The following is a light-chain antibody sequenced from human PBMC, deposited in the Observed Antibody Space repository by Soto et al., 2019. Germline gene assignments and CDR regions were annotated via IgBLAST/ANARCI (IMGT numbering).Light chain of an antibody. CDR2: EAS. CDR3: QQYKSYPYT. J-gene: IGKJ2*01. V-gene: IGKV1-5*03. CDR1: QSISSW. Sequence: DIQMTQSPSTLSASVGDRVTITCRASQSISSWLAWYQQKPGKAPKLLIYEASSLEIGVPSRFSGSGSGTEFTLTISSLQPDDFATYYCQQYKSYPYTFGQGTKLEIK.